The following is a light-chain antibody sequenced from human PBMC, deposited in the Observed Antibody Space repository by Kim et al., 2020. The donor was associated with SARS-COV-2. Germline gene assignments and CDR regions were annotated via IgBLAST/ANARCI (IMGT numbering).Light chain of an antibody. J-gene: IGKJ4*01. Sequence: DIQMTQSPSSLSASVGDRVTITCQASQDITNSLNWFQQKPGKAPELLIYDASNLETGVPSRFSGRGSATNFTLTISSLQPEDIATYFCQQYDNLPLTFGGGTKVDIK. CDR3: QQYDNLPLT. V-gene: IGKV1-33*01. CDR1: QDITNS. CDR2: DAS.